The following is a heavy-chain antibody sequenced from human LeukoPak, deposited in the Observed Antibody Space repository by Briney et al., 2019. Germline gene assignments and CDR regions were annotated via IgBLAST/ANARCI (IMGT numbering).Heavy chain of an antibody. CDR1: GGSISSGSYY. Sequence: PSQTLSLTCTVSGGSISSGSYYWRWIRQPAGKGLEWIGRIYTSGSTNYNPSLKSRVTISVDTSKNQFSLKLSSVTAADTAVYYCARDSSSWNAFDIWGQGTMVTVSS. CDR2: IYTSGST. J-gene: IGHJ3*02. V-gene: IGHV4-61*02. D-gene: IGHD6-13*01. CDR3: ARDSSSWNAFDI.